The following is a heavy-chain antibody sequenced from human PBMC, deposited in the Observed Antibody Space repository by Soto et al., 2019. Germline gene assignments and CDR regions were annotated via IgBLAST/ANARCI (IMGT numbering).Heavy chain of an antibody. CDR1: GYTLTELS. Sequence: ASVKVSCKVSGYTLTELSMHWVRQAPGKGLEWMGGFDPEDGETIYAQKFQGRVTMTEDTSTDTAYMELSSLRSEDMAVYYCARDLMEGYCSSTSCPRGHWFDPWGQGTLVTVSS. D-gene: IGHD2-2*01. CDR2: FDPEDGET. CDR3: ARDLMEGYCSSTSCPRGHWFDP. J-gene: IGHJ5*02. V-gene: IGHV1-24*01.